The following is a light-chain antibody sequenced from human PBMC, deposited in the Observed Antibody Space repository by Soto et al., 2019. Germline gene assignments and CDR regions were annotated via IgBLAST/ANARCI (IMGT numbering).Light chain of an antibody. CDR2: AVS. V-gene: IGKV1-39*01. CDR3: QQSYSPPLT. CDR1: QRVSLY. Sequence: IQLAQSPPSLSASVEDRVMITCRASQRVSLYLNWYQQKPGKAPKVLSSAVSRLQSGVPSRFSGSGSETHLTLTIRSLQAEDFATYYCQQSYSPPLTFGEGTKVDIK. J-gene: IGKJ4*01.